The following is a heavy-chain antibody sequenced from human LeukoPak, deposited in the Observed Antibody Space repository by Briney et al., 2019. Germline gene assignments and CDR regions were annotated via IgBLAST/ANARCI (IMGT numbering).Heavy chain of an antibody. V-gene: IGHV1-18*04. Sequence: GASVKVSCKASGYTFTGYYMHWVRQAPGQGLEWMGWISAYNGNTNYAQKLQGRVTMTTDTSTSIAYMELRSLRSDDTAVYYCARDAGFDYYYYGMDVWGQGTTVTVSS. J-gene: IGHJ6*02. CDR1: GYTFTGYY. CDR2: ISAYNGNT. CDR3: ARDAGFDYYYYGMDV. D-gene: IGHD3-3*01.